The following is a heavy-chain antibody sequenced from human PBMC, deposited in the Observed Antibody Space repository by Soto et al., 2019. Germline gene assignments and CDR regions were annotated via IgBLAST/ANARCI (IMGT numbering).Heavy chain of an antibody. J-gene: IGHJ3*02. CDR2: IYPGDSDT. D-gene: IGHD5-18*01. V-gene: IGHV5-51*01. Sequence: PGESLKISCKGSGYSFTSYWIGWVRQMPGKGLEWMGIIYPGDSDTRYSPSFQGQVTISADKSISTAYLQWSSLKASDTAMCYCARLYFHSSHSYDAFDIWGQGPMVTVSS. CDR3: ARLYFHSSHSYDAFDI. CDR1: GYSFTSYW.